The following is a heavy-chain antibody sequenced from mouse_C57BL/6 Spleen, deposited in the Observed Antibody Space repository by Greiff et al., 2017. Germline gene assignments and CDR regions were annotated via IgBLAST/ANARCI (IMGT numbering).Heavy chain of an antibody. CDR3: ARRRSSPNYAMDY. Sequence: VQLKESGAELVKPGASVKLSCTASGFNIKDYYMHWVKQRTEQGLEWIGRIDPEDGETKYAPKFQGKATITAETSSNTAYLQLSSRTSEDTAVYYCARRRSSPNYAMDYWGQGTSVTVSS. CDR1: GFNIKDYY. V-gene: IGHV14-2*01. CDR2: IDPEDGET. J-gene: IGHJ4*01.